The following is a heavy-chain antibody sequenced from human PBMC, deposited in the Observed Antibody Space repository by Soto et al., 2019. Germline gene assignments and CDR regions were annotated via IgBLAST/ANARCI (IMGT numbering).Heavy chain of an antibody. V-gene: IGHV3-74*01. CDR3: VSRWEINYYYGMDV. Sequence: EVQLVESGGGLVQPGGSLRLSCAASGFTFSSYWMHWVRQAPGKGLVWVSRINSDGSSTSYADSVKGRFTISRDNAKNTLYLQMNSLRAEDTAVYYCVSRWEINYYYGMDVWGQGTTVTVSS. CDR1: GFTFSSYW. J-gene: IGHJ6*02. CDR2: INSDGSST. D-gene: IGHD1-26*01.